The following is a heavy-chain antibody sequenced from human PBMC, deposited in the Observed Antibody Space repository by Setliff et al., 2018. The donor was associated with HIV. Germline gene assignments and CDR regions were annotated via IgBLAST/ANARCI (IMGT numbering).Heavy chain of an antibody. D-gene: IGHD3-10*01. CDR1: GGTFRKYS. CDR3: ARDDHYYDLGSIYSDWYFDL. V-gene: IGHV1-69*13. CDR2: IIPIFGST. Sequence: ASVKISCKASGGTFRKYSISWVRQAPGQGLEWMGGIIPIFGSTRYAQKFQDRVTITADESTDTVEMQLSSLTSEDTAVYYCARDDHYYDLGSIYSDWYFDLWDRGTQVTVSS. J-gene: IGHJ2*01.